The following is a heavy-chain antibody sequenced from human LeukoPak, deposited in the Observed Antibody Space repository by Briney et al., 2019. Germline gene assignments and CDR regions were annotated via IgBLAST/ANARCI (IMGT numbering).Heavy chain of an antibody. CDR1: GGSISSYY. J-gene: IGHJ6*04. CDR2: IYYSGST. CDR3: ARDSQGYGMDV. V-gene: IGHV4-59*01. Sequence: SETLSLTCTVSGGSISSYYWSWIRQPPGKGLEWIGYIYYSGSTNYNPSLKSRVTISIDTSQSQFSLKLSSVTAADTAVYYCARDSQGYGMDVWGKGTTVTVSS.